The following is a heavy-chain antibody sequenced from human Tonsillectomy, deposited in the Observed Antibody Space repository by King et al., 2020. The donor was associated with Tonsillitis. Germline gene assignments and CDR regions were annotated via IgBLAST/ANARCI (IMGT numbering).Heavy chain of an antibody. V-gene: IGHV3-23*04. CDR1: GFTFSNYA. J-gene: IGHJ4*02. CDR2: ISGSGSST. Sequence: VQLVESGGGLVQSGGSLRLSCAASGFTFSNYAMSWFRQAPGKGLEWVSVISGSGSSTYYADSVRGRFTISRDNSKNTLYLQMNSLRAEDTAVYYCAGDPGTYYYGSGSYDYWGQGTLVTVSS. D-gene: IGHD3-10*01. CDR3: AGDPGTYYYGSGSYDY.